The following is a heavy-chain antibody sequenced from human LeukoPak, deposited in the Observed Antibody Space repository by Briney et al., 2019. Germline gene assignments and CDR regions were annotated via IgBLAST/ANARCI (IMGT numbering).Heavy chain of an antibody. CDR1: GGSISSYY. CDR3: ARVWSGPNDY. CDR2: IYYSGST. V-gene: IGHV4-59*01. D-gene: IGHD3-3*01. Sequence: PSETLSLTCTVSGGSISSYYWSWIRHPPGKGLEWIGYIYYSGSTNYNPSLKSRVTISVDTSKNQFSLKLSSVTAADTAVYYCARVWSGPNDYWGQGTLVTVSS. J-gene: IGHJ4*02.